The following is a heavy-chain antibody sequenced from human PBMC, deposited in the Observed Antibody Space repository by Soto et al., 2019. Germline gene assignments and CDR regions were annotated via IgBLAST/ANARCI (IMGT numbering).Heavy chain of an antibody. Sequence: VASVKVSCKASEYTFTSYYMHWVRQAPGQGLGWMGIINPSGSSTSYAQNFQGRVTMTRDTSTSTVYMELSSLRSEDTADYYCASGRVGATPLYYYAMDVWGQGXTVTVYS. J-gene: IGHJ6*02. CDR3: ASGRVGATPLYYYAMDV. D-gene: IGHD1-26*01. CDR1: EYTFTSYY. V-gene: IGHV1-46*01. CDR2: INPSGSST.